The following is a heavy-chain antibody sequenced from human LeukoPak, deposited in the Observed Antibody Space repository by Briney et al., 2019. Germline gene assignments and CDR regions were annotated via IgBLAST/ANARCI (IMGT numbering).Heavy chain of an antibody. V-gene: IGHV4-39*01. Sequence: SSETLSLTCTVSVGSIGRSSYYWGWIRQPPGKGLEWIGSIYYSGSTSYSPSLKSRVTISVDTSNNQFSLKVSSVTAADTAVYYCARQAAQTYDYWGQGILVTVSS. J-gene: IGHJ4*02. CDR1: VGSIGRSSYY. CDR2: IYYSGST. CDR3: ARQAAQTYDY.